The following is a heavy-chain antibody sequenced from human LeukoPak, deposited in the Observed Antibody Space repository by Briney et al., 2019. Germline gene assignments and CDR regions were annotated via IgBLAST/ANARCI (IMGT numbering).Heavy chain of an antibody. CDR1: GGSISSSSYY. CDR3: ARRGTIFGVVYLDY. V-gene: IGHV4-39*01. Sequence: SETLSLTCTVPGGSISSSSYYWGWIRQPPGKGLEWIGSIYYSGSTYYNPSLKSRVTISVDTSKNQFSLKLSSVTAADTAVYYCARRGTIFGVVYLDYWGQGTLVTVSS. CDR2: IYYSGST. D-gene: IGHD3-3*01. J-gene: IGHJ4*02.